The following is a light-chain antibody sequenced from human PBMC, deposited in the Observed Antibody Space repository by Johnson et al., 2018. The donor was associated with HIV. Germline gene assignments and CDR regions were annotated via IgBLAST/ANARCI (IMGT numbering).Light chain of an antibody. CDR3: GTWDASLSVNV. J-gene: IGLJ1*01. V-gene: IGLV1-51*01. CDR2: DNN. Sequence: HSVLTQPPSVSAAPGQKVTISCSGSNSNIGNNYVSWYQQLPGTAPKLLIYDNNKRPSGIPDRFSGSKSGTSATLGITGLQSGDEADDYCGTWDASLSVNVFGPGTKVTVL. CDR1: NSNIGNNY.